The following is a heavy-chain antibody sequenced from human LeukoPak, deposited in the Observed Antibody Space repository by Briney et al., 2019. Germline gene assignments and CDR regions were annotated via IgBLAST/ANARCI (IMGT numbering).Heavy chain of an antibody. Sequence: SETLSLTCTVSGGSISSYYWSWIRQPPGKGLEWIGYIYYSGSTNYNPSLKSRVTISVDTSKNQFSLKLSSVTAADTAVYYCARQGGRDWLLSLIFDYWGQGTLVTVSS. D-gene: IGHD3/OR15-3a*01. J-gene: IGHJ4*02. CDR3: ARQGGRDWLLSLIFDY. CDR1: GGSISSYY. CDR2: IYYSGST. V-gene: IGHV4-59*08.